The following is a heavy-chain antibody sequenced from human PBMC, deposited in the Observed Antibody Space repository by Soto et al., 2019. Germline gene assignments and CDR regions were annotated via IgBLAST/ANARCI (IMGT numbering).Heavy chain of an antibody. D-gene: IGHD3-22*01. Sequence: PSETLSLTCTVSGGSMNDNYWSWIRQAPGKGLERIAWIHSGGHSSSNPSLRSRVTMSVDTSKNQFSLKVTSVTAADTAVYYCASIYDGSGYYYGNNWFDPWGHGTLVTVSS. V-gene: IGHV4-4*08. J-gene: IGHJ5*02. CDR2: IHSGGHS. CDR1: GGSMNDNY. CDR3: ASIYDGSGYYYGNNWFDP.